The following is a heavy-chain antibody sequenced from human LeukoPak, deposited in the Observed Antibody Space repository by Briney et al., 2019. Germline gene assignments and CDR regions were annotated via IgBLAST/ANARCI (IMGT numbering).Heavy chain of an antibody. V-gene: IGHV3-23*01. CDR2: ISSSGGST. J-gene: IGHJ4*02. CDR1: GFTFRSYA. CDR3: AEDPVVVVTAIHSY. Sequence: GGSLRLSCAASGFTFRSYAMSWVRQAPGKGLEWVSAISSSGGSTYHADSVRGRFTISRDNSKNTQYLQMNSLRVEDTAVYYCAEDPVVVVTAIHSYWGQGTLVTVSS. D-gene: IGHD2-21*02.